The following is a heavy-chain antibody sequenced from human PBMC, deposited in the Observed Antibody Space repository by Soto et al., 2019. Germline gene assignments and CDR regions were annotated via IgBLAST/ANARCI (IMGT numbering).Heavy chain of an antibody. J-gene: IGHJ4*02. Sequence: QVQLQESGPGLVKPSETLSLTCTVSGGSISSYYWSWIRQPPGKGLEWIGYIYYSGSTNYNPSLKSRVTISVDTSKNQFSLKLSSVTAADTAVYYCARGEVRVAMPSGYWGQRTLVTVSS. D-gene: IGHD2-2*01. V-gene: IGHV4-59*01. CDR2: IYYSGST. CDR1: GGSISSYY. CDR3: ARGEVRVAMPSGY.